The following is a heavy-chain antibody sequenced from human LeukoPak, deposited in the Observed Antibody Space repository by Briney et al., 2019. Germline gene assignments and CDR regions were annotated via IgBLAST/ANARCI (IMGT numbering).Heavy chain of an antibody. D-gene: IGHD2-2*01. V-gene: IGHV3-7*01. CDR2: ILQDGTEK. CDR3: ARGSTSWDS. J-gene: IGHJ4*02. Sequence: GGSLRLSCAASGFTFSRSWMSWIRQAPGKGLEWVANILQDGTEKNYVDSVRGRLTISRDNAKSSLYLQMNSLRAEDTAVYYCARGSTSWDSWGQGTLVTVSS. CDR1: GFTFSRSW.